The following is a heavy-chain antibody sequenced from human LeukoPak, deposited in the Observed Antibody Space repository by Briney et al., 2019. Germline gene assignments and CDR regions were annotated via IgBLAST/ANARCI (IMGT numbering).Heavy chain of an antibody. V-gene: IGHV1-46*01. D-gene: IGHD6-6*01. J-gene: IGHJ4*02. CDR2: INPSGGST. Sequence: ASVKVSCKASGYTFTSYYMHWVRQAPGQGLEWMGIINPSGGSTSYAQKFQGRVTMTRDMSTSTVYMELSSLRSEDTVVYYCARAGEIAARGFDYWGQGTLVTVSS. CDR3: ARAGEIAARGFDY. CDR1: GYTFTSYY.